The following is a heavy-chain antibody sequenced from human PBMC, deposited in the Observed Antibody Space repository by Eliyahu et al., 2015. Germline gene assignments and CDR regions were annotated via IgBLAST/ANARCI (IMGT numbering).Heavy chain of an antibody. CDR2: IDYSGGNT. CDR1: GFPLTPYA. V-gene: IGHV3-23*01. D-gene: IGHD6-13*01. Sequence: EVQLLESGGGLVRPGGSLRLSCAASGFPLTPYAMTWVRQAPGKGLQWVSSIDYSGGNTYYADSVKGRFTISRDNSKSTLYLQMNSLRAEDTAIYYCAKDYSSSVSALDVWGQGTVVTLSS. J-gene: IGHJ3*01. CDR3: AKDYSSSVSALDV.